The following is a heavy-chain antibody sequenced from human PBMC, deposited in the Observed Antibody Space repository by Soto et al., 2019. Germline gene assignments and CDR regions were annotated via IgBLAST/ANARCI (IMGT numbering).Heavy chain of an antibody. V-gene: IGHV3-15*01. D-gene: IGHD2-2*02. CDR1: GFTFSNAW. Sequence: EVQLVESGGGLVKPGGSLRLSCAASGFTFSNAWMSWVRQAPGKGREWVGRIKSKTDGGTTDYAAPVKGRFTISRDDSKNTLYLQMNSLKTEDTAVYYCTTGHCSSTSCYRYYYYGMDVWGQGTTVTVSS. J-gene: IGHJ6*02. CDR3: TTGHCSSTSCYRYYYYGMDV. CDR2: IKSKTDGGTT.